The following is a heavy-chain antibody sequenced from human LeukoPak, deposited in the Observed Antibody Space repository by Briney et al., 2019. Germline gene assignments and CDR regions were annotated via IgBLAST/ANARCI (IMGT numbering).Heavy chain of an antibody. CDR2: ISGSGGST. CDR1: GFTFSSYA. V-gene: IGHV3-23*01. CDR3: AKGVSSSWDYYYYYYMDV. D-gene: IGHD6-13*01. Sequence: GGSLRLSCAASGFTFSSYAMSWVRQAPGKGLEWVSAISGSGGSTYYADSVKGRFTISRDNSKNTLYLQMNSLRAEDTAVYYCAKGVSSSWDYYYYYYMDVWGKGTTVTVSS. J-gene: IGHJ6*03.